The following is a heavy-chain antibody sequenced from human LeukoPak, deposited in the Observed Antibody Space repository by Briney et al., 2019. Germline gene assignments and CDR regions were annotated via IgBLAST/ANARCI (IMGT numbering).Heavy chain of an antibody. J-gene: IGHJ3*02. CDR3: ASVGYCSGGSCYSYAFDI. V-gene: IGHV3-53*04. CDR2: IYSGGST. Sequence: GGSLRLSCAASGFAFSSYSMNWVRQAPGKGLEWVSVIYSGGSTYYADSVKGRFTISRHNSKNTLYLQMNSLRAEDTAVYYCASVGYCSGGSCYSYAFDIWGQGTMVTVSS. CDR1: GFAFSSYS. D-gene: IGHD2-15*01.